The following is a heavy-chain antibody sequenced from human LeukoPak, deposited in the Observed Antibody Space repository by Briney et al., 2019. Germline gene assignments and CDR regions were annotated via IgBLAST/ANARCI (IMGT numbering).Heavy chain of an antibody. CDR2: IKPDGSGK. CDR3: ARANNSSWHN. Sequence: GGSLRLSCATSGFTFSCNWMSWVRQSPGKGLDWVANIKPDGSGKYYADSVKGRFTVSRDNPKNSLYLQMNSLTVEDTAVYYCARANNSSWHNWGQGTLVTVSS. V-gene: IGHV3-7*01. D-gene: IGHD6-13*01. CDR1: GFTFSCNW. J-gene: IGHJ4*02.